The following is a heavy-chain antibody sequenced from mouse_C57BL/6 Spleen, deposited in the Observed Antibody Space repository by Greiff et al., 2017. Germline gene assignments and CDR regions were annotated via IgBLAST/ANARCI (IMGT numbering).Heavy chain of an antibody. V-gene: IGHV1-82*01. CDR1: GYAFSSSW. J-gene: IGHJ1*03. CDR2: IYPGDGAT. D-gene: IGHD1-1*01. Sequence: QVQLQQSGPELVKPGASVKISCKASGYAFSSSWMNWVKQRPGKGLEWIGRIYPGDGATNYNGKFKGKATLTADKSSSTAYMQLSSLTSADSAVYFCATHNGSSAWYFDVWGTGTTVTVAS. CDR3: ATHNGSSAWYFDV.